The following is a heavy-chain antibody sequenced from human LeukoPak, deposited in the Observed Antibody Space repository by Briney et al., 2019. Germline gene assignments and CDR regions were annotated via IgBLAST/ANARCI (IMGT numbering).Heavy chain of an antibody. CDR2: ISGNNDNP. J-gene: IGHJ4*02. Sequence: ASVKVSCEASGYTFSNFGISWVRQAPGQGLEWMGWISGNNDNPNYGQKFQGRLTVTTDSSASTAYMELRNLRSDDTAVYYCARDGTSTDDYWGQGTLVTVSS. V-gene: IGHV1-18*01. CDR3: ARDGTSTDDY. CDR1: GYTFSNFG. D-gene: IGHD2-2*01.